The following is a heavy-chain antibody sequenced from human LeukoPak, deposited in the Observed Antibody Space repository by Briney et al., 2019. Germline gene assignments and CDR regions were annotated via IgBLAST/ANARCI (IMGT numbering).Heavy chain of an antibody. V-gene: IGHV1-69*04. D-gene: IGHD2-2*01. Sequence: ASVKVSCKASGGTFSSYAISWVRQAPGQGLEWMGRIIPILGIANYAQKFQGRVTITADKSTSTAYMELSSLRSEDTAVYYCARDYCSSTSCSNFDYWGQGTLVTVSS. CDR2: IIPILGIA. CDR3: ARDYCSSTSCSNFDY. J-gene: IGHJ4*02. CDR1: GGTFSSYA.